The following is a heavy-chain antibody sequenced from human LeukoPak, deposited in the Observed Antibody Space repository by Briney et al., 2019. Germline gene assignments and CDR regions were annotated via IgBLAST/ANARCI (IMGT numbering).Heavy chain of an antibody. CDR1: GLTVSSNY. D-gene: IGHD3-10*01. CDR2: ISSSSSYI. CDR3: VGFDY. Sequence: GGSLRLSCAASGLTVSSNYMSWVRQAPGEGREWVSSISSSSSYIYYADSVKGRFTISRDNAKNSLYLQMNSLRAEDTAVYYCVGFDYWGQGTLVTVSS. J-gene: IGHJ4*02. V-gene: IGHV3-21*01.